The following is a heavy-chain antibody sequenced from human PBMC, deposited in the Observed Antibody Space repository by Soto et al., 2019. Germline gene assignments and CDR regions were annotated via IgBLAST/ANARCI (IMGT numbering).Heavy chain of an antibody. J-gene: IGHJ4*02. V-gene: IGHV3-48*02. CDR2: ISSTGDLI. CDR3: ATWAIAVGGEGF. CDR1: GLTVSDYS. D-gene: IGHD2-21*01. Sequence: GGSLRLSCTASGLTVSDYSVNWVRQAPGKGLEWISYISSTGDLILYADSVKGRFTIARDIAKNSLFLQMDSLRDEDSAVYYCATWAIAVGGEGFWGQGTLVTVSS.